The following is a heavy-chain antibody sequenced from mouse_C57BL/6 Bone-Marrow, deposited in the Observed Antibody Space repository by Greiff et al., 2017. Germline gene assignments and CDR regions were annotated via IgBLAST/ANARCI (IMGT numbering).Heavy chain of an antibody. CDR1: GYTFTSYG. CDR2: IYPRSGYT. V-gene: IGHV1-81*01. Sequence: QVQLQQSGAELARPGASVKLSCKASGYTFTSYGISWVKQRTGQGLEWIGEIYPRSGYTYYHEKFKGKATLTADKSSSTAYMELRSLTSEDSAVYFCARSPLVTGIAYWGQGTLVTVSA. J-gene: IGHJ3*01. CDR3: ARSPLVTGIAY.